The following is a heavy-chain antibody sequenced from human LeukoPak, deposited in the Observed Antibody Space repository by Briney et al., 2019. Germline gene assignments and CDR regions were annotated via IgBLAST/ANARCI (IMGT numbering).Heavy chain of an antibody. J-gene: IGHJ6*02. Sequence: ASVKVSCKAFGYTFNAYHMHWVRQAPGQGLEWMGRINPNSGGTNYAQKFQGRVTMTRDTSISTAYMELSRLRSDDTAVYYCARAIFEVDYAMDVWGQGTTVTVSS. CDR3: ARAIFEVDYAMDV. CDR2: INPNSGGT. CDR1: GYTFNAYH. D-gene: IGHD3-3*01. V-gene: IGHV1-2*06.